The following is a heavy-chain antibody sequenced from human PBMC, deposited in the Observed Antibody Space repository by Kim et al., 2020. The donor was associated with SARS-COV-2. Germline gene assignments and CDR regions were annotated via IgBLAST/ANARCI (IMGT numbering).Heavy chain of an antibody. CDR1: GFTFSSYA. V-gene: IGHV3-30*04. D-gene: IGHD4-17*01. J-gene: IGHJ6*02. Sequence: GGSLRLSCAASGFTFSSYAMHWVRQAPGKGLEWVAVISYDGSNKYYADSVKGRFTISRDNSKNTLYLQMNSLRAEDTAVYYCAREGTVTTYFEYYYYYYGMDVWGQGTTVTVSS. CDR2: ISYDGSNK. CDR3: AREGTVTTYFEYYYYYYGMDV.